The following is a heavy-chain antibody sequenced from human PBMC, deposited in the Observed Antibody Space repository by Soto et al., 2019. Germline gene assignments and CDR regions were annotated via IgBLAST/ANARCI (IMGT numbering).Heavy chain of an antibody. J-gene: IGHJ5*02. CDR3: ATQEVGGSYVYTFDP. V-gene: IGHV4-39*01. D-gene: IGHD1-26*01. CDR1: GGAITSSSYY. CDR2: IYYSGST. Sequence: QLHLRESGPGLVKPSETLSLTCTVSGGAITSSSYYWGWIRQPPGKWLEWIGSIYYSGSTYYNPSPKSRVTISVETSKNQFSLKLSSVTAADTAVYYCATQEVGGSYVYTFDPWGQGTLVTVSS.